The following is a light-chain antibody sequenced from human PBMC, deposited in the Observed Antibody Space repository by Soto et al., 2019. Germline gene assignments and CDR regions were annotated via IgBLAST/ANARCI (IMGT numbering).Light chain of an antibody. J-gene: IGKJ1*01. CDR2: DAS. Sequence: DIQMTQSPSTLSASIGDKVTITCRASQSISDWLAWYQQKPGKAPKLLIYDASNLESGVPSRFSGSVSGAEFTLTISSLQPDDFATYYCQQYNSYTTWTFGQGTKVDIK. CDR1: QSISDW. CDR3: QQYNSYTTWT. V-gene: IGKV1-5*01.